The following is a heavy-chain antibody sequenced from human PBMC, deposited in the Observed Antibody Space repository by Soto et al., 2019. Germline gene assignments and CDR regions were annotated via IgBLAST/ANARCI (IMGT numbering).Heavy chain of an antibody. CDR2: IHHSGGT. CDR3: VRNGYYGLDY. Sequence: QVQLQESGPGLVKPSGTLSLTCAVSGDSISSHDWWSWVRQPPNKGLEWIAEIHHSGGTKYNPSLMSRATISVENSQILFSLKLISSTASDTVGYYCVRNGYYGLDYWGQGTLVSVSS. D-gene: IGHD3-3*01. V-gene: IGHV4-4*02. J-gene: IGHJ4*02. CDR1: GDSISSHDW.